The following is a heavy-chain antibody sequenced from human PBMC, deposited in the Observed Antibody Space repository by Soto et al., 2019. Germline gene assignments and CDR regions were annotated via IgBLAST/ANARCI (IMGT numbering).Heavy chain of an antibody. CDR3: AKDLYDSSGPYYFDY. CDR1: GFTFSSYA. J-gene: IGHJ4*02. V-gene: IGHV3-23*01. CDR2: ISGSGGST. D-gene: IGHD3-22*01. Sequence: GGSLRLSCAASGFTFSSYAMSWVRQAPGKGLEWVSAISGSGGSTYYADSVKGRFTISRDNSKNTLYLQMNSLRAEDTAVYYCAKDLYDSSGPYYFDYWGQGTLVTVSS.